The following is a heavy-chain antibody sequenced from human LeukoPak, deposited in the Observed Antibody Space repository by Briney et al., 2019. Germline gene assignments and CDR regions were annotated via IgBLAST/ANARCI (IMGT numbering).Heavy chain of an antibody. V-gene: IGHV1-2*02. D-gene: IGHD2-2*01. Sequence: ASVKVSCKASGYTFTGYYMHWVRQAPGQGLEWMGWINPNSGGTNYAQNLQGRVTMTADKSTTTAYMELRSLRSDDTAMYYCARDHLGSCTSTSCYRLDYWGQGTLVTVSS. CDR2: INPNSGGT. J-gene: IGHJ4*02. CDR3: ARDHLGSCTSTSCYRLDY. CDR1: GYTFTGYY.